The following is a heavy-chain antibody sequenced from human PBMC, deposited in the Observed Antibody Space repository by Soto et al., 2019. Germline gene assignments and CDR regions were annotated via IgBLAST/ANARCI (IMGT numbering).Heavy chain of an antibody. Sequence: RASVKVSCKASGYTFTNHGISWVRQAPGQGLEWVGWVSGYNDKTKSAQKFRGRVTMTTDTSTSTAYMELRSLRSDDTAVYYCARDFYPVAYLFDSWGQGTTVTVSS. J-gene: IGHJ4*03. D-gene: IGHD2-21*01. CDR2: VSGYNDKT. CDR3: ARDFYPVAYLFDS. V-gene: IGHV1-18*04. CDR1: GYTFTNHG.